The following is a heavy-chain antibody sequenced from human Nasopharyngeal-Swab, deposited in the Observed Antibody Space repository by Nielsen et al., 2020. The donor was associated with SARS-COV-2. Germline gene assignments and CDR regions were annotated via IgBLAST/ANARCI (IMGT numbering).Heavy chain of an antibody. J-gene: IGHJ4*02. CDR3: ARDVEEWLVVPSLSFDH. D-gene: IGHD5-18*01. Sequence: WVRQAPGQGLEWMGWISIYSADRNYAEKFQGRVSMTTDTSTTTAFMELTSLRSDDTAVYYCARDVEEWLVVPSLSFDHWGQGTLVTVSS. V-gene: IGHV1-18*01. CDR2: ISIYSADR.